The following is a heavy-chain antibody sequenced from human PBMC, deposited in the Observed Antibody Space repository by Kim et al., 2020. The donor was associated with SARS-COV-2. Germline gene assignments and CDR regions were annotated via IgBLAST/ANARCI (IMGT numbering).Heavy chain of an antibody. J-gene: IGHJ6*02. Sequence: GGSLRLSCAASGFTVSSNYMSWVRQAPGKGLEWVSVIYSGGSTYYADSVKGRFTISRDNSKNTLYLQMNSLRAEDTAVYYCARAQIVADRYYYYGMDVWGQGTTVTVSS. CDR1: GFTVSSNY. D-gene: IGHD5-12*01. CDR3: ARAQIVADRYYYYGMDV. CDR2: IYSGGST. V-gene: IGHV3-53*01.